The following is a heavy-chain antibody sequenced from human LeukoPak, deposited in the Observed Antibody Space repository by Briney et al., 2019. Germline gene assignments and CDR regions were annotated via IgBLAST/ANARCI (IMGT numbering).Heavy chain of an antibody. CDR3: AKYYAPGRRFFDS. CDR2: ISGGGDT. D-gene: IGHD3-10*01. Sequence: GGSLRLSCAASGFTFSGYAMSWVRQAPGKGPEWVSSISGGGDTYYADSVKGRFTVSRDNSKKTLYLQMSSLRAEDTALFYCAKYYAPGRRFFDSWGQGTPVTVSS. J-gene: IGHJ4*02. CDR1: GFTFSGYA. V-gene: IGHV3-23*01.